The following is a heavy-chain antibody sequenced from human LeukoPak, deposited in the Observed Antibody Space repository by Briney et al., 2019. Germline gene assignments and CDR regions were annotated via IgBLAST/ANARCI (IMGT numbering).Heavy chain of an antibody. CDR3: ARIWSDTVTTYYGIDV. CDR2: TFSSDEK. V-gene: IGHV2-26*01. D-gene: IGHD4-17*01. J-gene: IGHJ6*02. CDR1: GFSLSNAKMG. Sequence: ESGPVLVKPTETLTLTCTVSGFSLSNAKMGVSWIRQPPGKALEWLAHTFSSDEKSYSTSLKSRLTISKDTSKSQVVLTMTNMDPVDTAIYYCARIWSDTVTTYYGIDVWGQGTTVTVSS.